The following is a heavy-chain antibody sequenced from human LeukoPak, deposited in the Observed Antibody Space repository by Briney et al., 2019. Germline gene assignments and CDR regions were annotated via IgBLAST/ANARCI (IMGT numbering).Heavy chain of an antibody. D-gene: IGHD5-18*01. CDR1: EFRFSDHW. V-gene: IGHV3-66*01. Sequence: PGGSLRLSCAASEFRFSDHWMTWVRQAPGKGLEWVSVIYSGGSTYYADSVKGRFTISRDNSKNTLYLQMNSLRAEDTAVYYCARSLLGYSYVLDYWGQGTLVTVSS. CDR3: ARSLLGYSYVLDY. J-gene: IGHJ4*02. CDR2: IYSGGST.